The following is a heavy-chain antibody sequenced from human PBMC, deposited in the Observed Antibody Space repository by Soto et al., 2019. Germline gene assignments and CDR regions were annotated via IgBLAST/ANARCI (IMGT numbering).Heavy chain of an antibody. Sequence: LRLSCAASGFTFSSYAMSWVRQAPGKGLEWVSAISGSGGSTYYADSVKGRFTISRDNSKNTLYLQMNSLRAEDTAVYYCAKRLQGGYYYYGMDVWGQGXTVTVYS. CDR1: GFTFSSYA. CDR3: AKRLQGGYYYYGMDV. CDR2: ISGSGGST. J-gene: IGHJ6*02. V-gene: IGHV3-23*01. D-gene: IGHD5-18*01.